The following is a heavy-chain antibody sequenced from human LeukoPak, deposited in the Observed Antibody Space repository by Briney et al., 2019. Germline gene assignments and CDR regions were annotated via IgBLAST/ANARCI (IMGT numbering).Heavy chain of an antibody. CDR2: ISSSSSYI. CDR3: AREYSSSSPMDV. D-gene: IGHD6-6*01. V-gene: IGHV3-21*01. CDR1: GFTFSSYA. J-gene: IGHJ6*03. Sequence: GGSLRLSCAASGFTFSSYAMSWVRQAPGKGLEWVSSISSSSSYIYYADSVKGRFTISRDNAKNSLYLQMNSLRAEDTAVYYCAREYSSSSPMDVWGKGTTVTVSS.